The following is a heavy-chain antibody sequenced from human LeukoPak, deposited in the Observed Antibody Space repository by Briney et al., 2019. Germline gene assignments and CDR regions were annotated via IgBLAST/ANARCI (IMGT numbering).Heavy chain of an antibody. CDR2: INHSGST. CDR1: GGSFSGYY. D-gene: IGHD2-15*01. Sequence: SETLSLTCAVYGGSFSGYYWSWIRQPPGKGLEWIGEINHSGSTNYNPSLKSRVTISVDTSKNQFSLKLSSVTVADTAVYYCATGVVVAATYGLGWFDPWGQGTLVTVSS. J-gene: IGHJ5*02. CDR3: ATGVVVAATYGLGWFDP. V-gene: IGHV4-34*01.